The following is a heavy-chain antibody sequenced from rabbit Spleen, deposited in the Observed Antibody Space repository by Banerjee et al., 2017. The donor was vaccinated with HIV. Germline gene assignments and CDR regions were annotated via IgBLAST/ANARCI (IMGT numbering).Heavy chain of an antibody. CDR2: IAGSSSAFT. V-gene: IGHV1S40*01. CDR1: GFSFSFSYW. J-gene: IGHJ6*01. Sequence: QSLEESGGDLVKPGASLTLTCTASGFSFSFSYWICWVRQAPGKGLEWISCIAGSSSAFTYSASWAKGRFTISKTSSTTVTLQMTSLTAADTATYFCARDTGSSFSSYGMDLWGPGTLVTVS. CDR3: ARDTGSSFSSYGMDL. D-gene: IGHD8-1*01.